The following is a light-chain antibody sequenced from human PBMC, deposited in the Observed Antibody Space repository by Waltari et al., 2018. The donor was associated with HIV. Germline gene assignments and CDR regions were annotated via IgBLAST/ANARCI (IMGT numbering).Light chain of an antibody. J-gene: IGKJ4*01. V-gene: IGKV4-1*01. CDR3: QQYYIVPLT. Sequence: DIVLTQSPDPLPVSLGDRATITCNSRQSLLYSSNNKNYLALYQKKPRQPPKLLIYWASTRESGVPDRFSGGGSGTNFTLAISSLQAEDVAVYYCQQYYIVPLTFGGGTRVEIK. CDR2: WAS. CDR1: QSLLYSSNNKNY.